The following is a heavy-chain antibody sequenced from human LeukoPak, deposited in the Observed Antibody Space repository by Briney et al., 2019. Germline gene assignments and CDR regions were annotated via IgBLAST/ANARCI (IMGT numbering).Heavy chain of an antibody. CDR2: IYTSGST. Sequence: SETLSLTCTVSGGSISSYYWSWIRQPAGKGLEWIGRIYTSGSTNYNPSLKSRVPMSVDTSKNQFSLKLSSVTAADTAVYYCARDLKTVGATAIGWFDPWGQGTLVTVSS. J-gene: IGHJ5*02. CDR3: ARDLKTVGATAIGWFDP. V-gene: IGHV4-4*07. D-gene: IGHD1-26*01. CDR1: GGSISSYY.